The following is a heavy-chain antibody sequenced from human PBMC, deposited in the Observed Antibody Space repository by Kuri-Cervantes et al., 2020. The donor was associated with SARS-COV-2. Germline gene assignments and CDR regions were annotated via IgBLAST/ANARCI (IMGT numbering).Heavy chain of an antibody. Sequence: LSLTCAASGFTFSSYSMNWVRQAPGKGLEWVSSISSSSSYIYYADSVKGRFTISRDNSKNTLYLQMNSLRAEDTAVYYCAKAPGTYSSGWYPSVFDYWGQGTQVTVSS. D-gene: IGHD6-19*01. V-gene: IGHV3-21*01. CDR3: AKAPGTYSSGWYPSVFDY. J-gene: IGHJ4*02. CDR2: ISSSSSYI. CDR1: GFTFSSYS.